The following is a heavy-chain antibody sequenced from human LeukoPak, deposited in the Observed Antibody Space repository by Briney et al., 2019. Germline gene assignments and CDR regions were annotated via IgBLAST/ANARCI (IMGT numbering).Heavy chain of an antibody. V-gene: IGHV4-59*08. D-gene: IGHD5-18*01. CDR2: IYYSGST. J-gene: IGHJ6*02. CDR3: ARAQLWLGDYYGMDV. CDR1: GGSISSYY. Sequence: PSETLSLTCTVSGGSISSYYWSWIRQPPGKGLEWIGYIYYSGSTNYNPSLKSRVTISVDTSKNQFSLKLSSVTAADTAVYYCARAQLWLGDYYGMDVWGQGTTVTVSS.